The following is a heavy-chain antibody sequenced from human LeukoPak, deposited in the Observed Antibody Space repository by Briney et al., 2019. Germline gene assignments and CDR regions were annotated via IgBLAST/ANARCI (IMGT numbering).Heavy chain of an antibody. CDR3: AKESDTAMVTRFDY. CDR2: ISGDGGTT. D-gene: IGHD5-18*01. J-gene: IGHJ4*02. Sequence: GGSLRLSCAASGFAFSSYAMSWVRQAPGKGLEWVSTISGDGGTTSYADSVKGRFTISRDNSKNTLYLQMNSLRAGDTAVYYCAKESDTAMVTRFDYWGQGTLVTVSS. V-gene: IGHV3-23*01. CDR1: GFAFSSYA.